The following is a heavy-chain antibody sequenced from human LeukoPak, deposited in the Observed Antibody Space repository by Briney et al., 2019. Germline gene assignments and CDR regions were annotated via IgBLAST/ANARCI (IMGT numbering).Heavy chain of an antibody. Sequence: ASVKVSCKASGYTFTSYGISWVRQALGQGLEWMGWISAYNGNTNYAQKLQGRVTMTTDTSTSTAYMELRSLRSDDTAVYYCARDAPKGGTGTTCFDYWGQGTLVTVSS. D-gene: IGHD1-1*01. CDR1: GYTFTSYG. CDR2: ISAYNGNT. J-gene: IGHJ4*02. V-gene: IGHV1-18*01. CDR3: ARDAPKGGTGTTCFDY.